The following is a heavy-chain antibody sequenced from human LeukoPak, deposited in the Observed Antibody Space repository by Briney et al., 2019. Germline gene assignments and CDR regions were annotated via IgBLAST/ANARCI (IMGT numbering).Heavy chain of an antibody. Sequence: PGGSLRLSCAASGITGYSMHWVRQAPGKGLEWVCSISSSSNYIYCADSVKGRFTISRDNARSTLFLQMNSLSAEDTAVYYCVRDRFWTAHNFFDYWGQGTLVTVSS. V-gene: IGHV3-21*01. CDR1: GITGYS. CDR2: ISSSSNYI. D-gene: IGHD3/OR15-3a*01. CDR3: VRDRFWTAHNFFDY. J-gene: IGHJ4*02.